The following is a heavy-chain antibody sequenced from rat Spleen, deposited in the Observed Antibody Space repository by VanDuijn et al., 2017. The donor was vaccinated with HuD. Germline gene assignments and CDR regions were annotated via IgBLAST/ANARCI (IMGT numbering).Heavy chain of an antibody. J-gene: IGHJ2*01. Sequence: QVQLKESGPGLVQPSQTLSLTCTVSGFSLTSYSVHWGRQAPKKGLEWRGGIWGDGSTDYNSALKSRLSISRDTSKSQVFLKMNSLQTEDTAIYFCVRERVPGFAFYFDYWGQGVMVTVSS. CDR3: VRERVPGFAFYFDY. CDR1: GFSLTSYS. D-gene: IGHD1-4*01. CDR2: IWGDGST. V-gene: IGHV2-1*01.